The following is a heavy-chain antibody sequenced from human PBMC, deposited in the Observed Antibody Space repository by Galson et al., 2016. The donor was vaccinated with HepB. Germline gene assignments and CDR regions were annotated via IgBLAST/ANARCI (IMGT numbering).Heavy chain of an antibody. D-gene: IGHD2/OR15-2a*01. CDR1: EYSFTNYW. V-gene: IGHV5-10-1*01. J-gene: IGHJ2*01. Sequence: QSGAEVKKPGESLRTSCKGSEYSFTNYWISWVRQMPGKGLEWMGRIDPSDSYTHYSPSFQGHGTISVDKSINTAYLQWSSLKASDTAIYFCARHSPGNRAHWYFDLWGRGTLLTVSS. CDR3: ARHSPGNRAHWYFDL. CDR2: IDPSDSYT.